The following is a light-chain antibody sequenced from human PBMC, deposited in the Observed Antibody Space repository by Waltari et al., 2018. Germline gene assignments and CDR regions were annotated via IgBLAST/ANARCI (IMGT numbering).Light chain of an antibody. V-gene: IGLV2-14*01. CDR2: EVS. J-gene: IGLJ2*01. CDR1: SSDVGRFNF. Sequence: QSALTQPASVSGSPGQSITISCTGTSSDVGRFNFVPWYQQHPGKAPKLMIYEVSNRPSGVSNRFPGSKSGNTASLTISGLQAEDEADYYCCSFTSTLEVFGGGTKLTVL. CDR3: CSFTSTLEV.